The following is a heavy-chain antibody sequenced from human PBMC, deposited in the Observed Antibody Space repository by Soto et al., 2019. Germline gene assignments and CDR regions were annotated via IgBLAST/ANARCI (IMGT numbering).Heavy chain of an antibody. CDR1: GFTFSSYG. Sequence: LRLSCAASGFTFSSYGMHWVRQAPGKGLEWVAVISYDGSNKYYADSVKGRFTISRDNSKNTLYLQMNSLRAEDTAVYYCAKDRQWLDPHYYGMDVWGQGTTVTVSS. J-gene: IGHJ6*02. CDR3: AKDRQWLDPHYYGMDV. D-gene: IGHD6-19*01. V-gene: IGHV3-30*18. CDR2: ISYDGSNK.